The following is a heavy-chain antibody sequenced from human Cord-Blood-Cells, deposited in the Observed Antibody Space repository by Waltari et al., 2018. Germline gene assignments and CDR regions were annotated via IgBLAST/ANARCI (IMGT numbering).Heavy chain of an antibody. V-gene: IGHV4-34*01. CDR3: ARGGLEYFQH. J-gene: IGHJ1*01. CDR2: INHSGST. CDR1: GGSSSGYY. Sequence: QVQLQQWGAGLLKPSETLSLTCAVYGGSSSGYYWSWIRQPPGKGLEWIGEINHSGSTNYNPSLKSRVTISVDTSKNQFSLKLSSVTAADTAVYYCARGGLEYFQHWGQGTLVTVSS.